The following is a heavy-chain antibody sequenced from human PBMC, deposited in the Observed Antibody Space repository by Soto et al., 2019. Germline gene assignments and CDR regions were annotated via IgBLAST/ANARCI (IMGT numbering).Heavy chain of an antibody. Sequence: SETLSLTCTVSGGSVSSGSYYWSWIRQPPGKGLEWIGYFYYSGSTNYNPSLKSRVAISVDTSKNQFSLKLSSVTAADTAVYYCARADRSGWSGYWGQGTLVTVSS. J-gene: IGHJ4*02. V-gene: IGHV4-61*01. D-gene: IGHD6-19*01. CDR2: FYYSGST. CDR1: GGSVSSGSYY. CDR3: ARADRSGWSGY.